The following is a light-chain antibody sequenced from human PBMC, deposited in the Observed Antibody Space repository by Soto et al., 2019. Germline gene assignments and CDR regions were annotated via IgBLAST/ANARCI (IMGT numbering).Light chain of an antibody. V-gene: IGKV3-20*01. J-gene: IGKJ1*01. CDR2: DAY. Sequence: IVMTPSPATLSASPVYIAPLSFRSSQSVSSSYLAWYQQKPGQAPRILIYDAYSRATGIKDRFSGSGSGTDFTLTIRRMGPEDFAVYYCHKYNSSQGKCGQGHTV. CDR1: QSVSSSY. CDR3: HKYNSSQGK.